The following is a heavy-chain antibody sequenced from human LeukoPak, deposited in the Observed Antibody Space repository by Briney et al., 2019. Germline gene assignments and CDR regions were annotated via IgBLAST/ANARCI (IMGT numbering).Heavy chain of an antibody. D-gene: IGHD2-2*01. CDR2: IIPIFGTA. CDR1: GGTFGSYA. CDR3: ALIVVVPAAPRDYYYYYGMDV. J-gene: IGHJ6*02. V-gene: IGHV1-69*13. Sequence: SVKVSCKASGGTFGSYAISWVRQAPGQGLEWMGGIIPIFGTANYAQKFQGRVTITADESTSTAYMELSSLRSEDTAVYYCALIVVVPAAPRDYYYYYGMDVWGQGTTVTVSS.